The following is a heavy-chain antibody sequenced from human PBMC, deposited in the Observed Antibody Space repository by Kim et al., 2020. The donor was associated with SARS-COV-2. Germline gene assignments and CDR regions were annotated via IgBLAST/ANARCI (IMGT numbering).Heavy chain of an antibody. J-gene: IGHJ4*02. CDR3: ARRRGGYSYGGYFDY. Sequence: SFQGQVTFSADKSTSAAYLQWSSLRASDTAMYYCARRRGGYSYGGYFDYWGQGTLVTVSS. D-gene: IGHD5-18*01. V-gene: IGHV5-51*01.